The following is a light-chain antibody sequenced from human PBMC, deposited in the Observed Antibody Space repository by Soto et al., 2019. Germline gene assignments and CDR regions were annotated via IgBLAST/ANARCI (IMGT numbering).Light chain of an antibody. Sequence: DIQMTQSPSSLSASVGDRVTITCRASQTISNYLNWYQQIPGKAPKLLVYAPSSLQSGVPSRFSGSGSGTDLTLTISSLQPEDFATYYCQQTYSTPPYAFGQGTKLEIK. V-gene: IGKV1-39*01. CDR1: QTISNY. CDR3: QQTYSTPPYA. CDR2: APS. J-gene: IGKJ2*01.